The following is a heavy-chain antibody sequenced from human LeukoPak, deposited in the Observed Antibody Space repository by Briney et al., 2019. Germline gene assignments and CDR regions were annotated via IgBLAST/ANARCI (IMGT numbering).Heavy chain of an antibody. J-gene: IGHJ5*02. CDR3: ARDSDYSGNGNGDWFDP. V-gene: IGHV1-18*04. Sequence: ASVKVSCKASGFRFSSFGVSWVRQAPGQGLEWMGWISNYFGVTHYAEKVEDRVTMTVDTSTTTVYMELRSLKYDDTAIYYCARDSDYSGNGNGDWFDPWGQGTVVTVSS. CDR2: ISNYFGVT. CDR1: GFRFSSFG. D-gene: IGHD4-11*01.